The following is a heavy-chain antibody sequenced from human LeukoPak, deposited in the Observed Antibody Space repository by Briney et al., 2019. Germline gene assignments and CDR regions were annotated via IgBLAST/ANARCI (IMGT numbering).Heavy chain of an antibody. CDR1: GGSISGHF. J-gene: IGHJ3*02. V-gene: IGHV4-59*08. Sequence: SETLSLTCTVSGGSISGHFWSWSRQPPGKGLEWIGYIYYSGSTNYNPSLKSRVTISVDTSKNQFSLKLSSVTAADTAVYYCARHEEAPDAFDIWGQGTMVTVSS. CDR2: IYYSGST. CDR3: ARHEEAPDAFDI.